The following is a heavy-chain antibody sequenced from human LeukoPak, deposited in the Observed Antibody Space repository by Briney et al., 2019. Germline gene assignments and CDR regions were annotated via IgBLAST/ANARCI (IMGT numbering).Heavy chain of an antibody. CDR2: ISNNGGYT. V-gene: IGHV3-23*01. CDR3: ASQTGN. D-gene: IGHD1-1*01. J-gene: IGHJ4*02. CDR1: GFTFSSSA. Sequence: GGSLRLSCAASGFTFSSSAMSWVRQAPGKGLEWVSAISNNGGYTYYADSVQGRFTISRDNSKNTLYLQMNSLRAEDTAVYYCASQTGNWGQGTLVTVSS.